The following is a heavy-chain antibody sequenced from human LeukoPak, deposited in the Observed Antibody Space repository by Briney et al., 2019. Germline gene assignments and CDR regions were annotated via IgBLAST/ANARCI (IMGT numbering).Heavy chain of an antibody. D-gene: IGHD3-22*01. V-gene: IGHV1-2*02. CDR3: ARVPGGYYYDSSGPCDY. J-gene: IGHJ4*02. CDR1: GYTFIGYY. Sequence: ASVKVSCKASGYTFIGYYMHWVRQAPGQGLEWMGWINPNSGGTNYAQKFQGRVTMTRDTSISTAYMELSRLRSDDTAVYYCARVPGGYYYDSSGPCDYWGQGTLVTVSS. CDR2: INPNSGGT.